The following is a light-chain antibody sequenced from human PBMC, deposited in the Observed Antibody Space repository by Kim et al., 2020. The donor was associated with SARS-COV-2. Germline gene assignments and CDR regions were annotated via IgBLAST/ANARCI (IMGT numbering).Light chain of an antibody. CDR3: SSYTTTSTLV. Sequence: QSALTQPPSVSGSPGQSITISCTGTSSDVGGYNFVSWYQHHPGKAPKLVIYDVNQRPSGVSNRFTGSKSGNTASLTISGLQAEDEADYYCSSYTTTSTLVFGGGTKLTVL. CDR2: DVN. CDR1: SSDVGGYNF. V-gene: IGLV2-14*03. J-gene: IGLJ2*01.